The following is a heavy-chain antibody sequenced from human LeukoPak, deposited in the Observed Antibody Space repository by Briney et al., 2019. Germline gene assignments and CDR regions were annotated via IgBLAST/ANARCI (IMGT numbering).Heavy chain of an antibody. Sequence: SETLSLTCTVSGGSVSRYYWSWIRQLPGKGLEWIGYIYYSGSTNYNPSLRSRVTISLDTSKNQFSLKLNSVTAADTAVYYCARDLGYCDSTSCYGGYYFDYWGQGILVTVSS. J-gene: IGHJ4*02. CDR1: GGSVSRYY. CDR2: IYYSGST. V-gene: IGHV4-59*02. CDR3: ARDLGYCDSTSCYGGYYFDY. D-gene: IGHD2-2*01.